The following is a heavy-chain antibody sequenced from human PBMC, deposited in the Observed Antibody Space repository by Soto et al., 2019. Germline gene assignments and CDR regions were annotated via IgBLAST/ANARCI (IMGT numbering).Heavy chain of an antibody. Sequence: SETLSLTCTVSGGSISSYYWSWIRQPPGKGLEWIGYIYYSGSTNYNPSLKSRVTISVDTSKNQFSLKLSSVTAADTAVYYCARESSIAAPSGYYYYMDVWGKGTTVTVSS. V-gene: IGHV4-59*01. D-gene: IGHD6-6*01. CDR2: IYYSGST. CDR1: GGSISSYY. CDR3: ARESSIAAPSGYYYYMDV. J-gene: IGHJ6*03.